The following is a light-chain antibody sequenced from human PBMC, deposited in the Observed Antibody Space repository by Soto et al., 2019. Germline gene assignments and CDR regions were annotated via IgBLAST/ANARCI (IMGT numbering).Light chain of an antibody. J-gene: IGKJ4*01. Sequence: EIVITQSPATLSVSPGERATLSCRASQSVSSKLAWYQQKPGQAPRLLMYGASTRATGIPARFSGSGSGTEFTLTISSLQSEDFAVYYCQQYNNWPPLTFGGGTKVDIK. CDR1: QSVSSK. CDR3: QQYNNWPPLT. V-gene: IGKV3-15*01. CDR2: GAS.